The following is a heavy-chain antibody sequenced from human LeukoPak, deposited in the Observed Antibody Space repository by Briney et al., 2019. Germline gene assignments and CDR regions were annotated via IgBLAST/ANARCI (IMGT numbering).Heavy chain of an antibody. CDR3: ARGRKDIVVVPGALYYYYYMDV. D-gene: IGHD2-2*01. CDR2: IYTSGST. J-gene: IGHJ6*03. Sequence: SQTLSLTCTVSGGSISSGSYYWSWIRQPAGKGLEWIGRIYTSGSTNYNPPRKSLVTISVDTSKNQFSLKLSSVTAADTAVYYCARGRKDIVVVPGALYYYYYMDVWGKGTTVTVSS. V-gene: IGHV4-61*02. CDR1: GGSISSGSYY.